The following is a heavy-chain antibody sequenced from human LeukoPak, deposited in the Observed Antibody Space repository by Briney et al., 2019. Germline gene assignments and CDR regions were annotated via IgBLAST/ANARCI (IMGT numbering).Heavy chain of an antibody. Sequence: GGTLRLSCAAYGFTFDDYGMSWVRQAPGKGVEWVSGINWNGGSTDNADPVRGGFTIYRENAKKCLYMQMKSLRAEETAWYYCARKQSSWIQLLHAFDIWGQGTMVTVSS. D-gene: IGHD5-18*01. V-gene: IGHV3-20*04. CDR3: ARKQSSWIQLLHAFDI. CDR2: INWNGGST. CDR1: GFTFDDYG. J-gene: IGHJ3*02.